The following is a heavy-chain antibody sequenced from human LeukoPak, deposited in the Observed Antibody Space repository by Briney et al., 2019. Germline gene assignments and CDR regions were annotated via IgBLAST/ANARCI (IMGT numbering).Heavy chain of an antibody. CDR1: GGSFSGFY. CDR2: INHSGST. D-gene: IGHD1-26*01. Sequence: PSETLSLTCAVYGGSFSGFYWSWIRQPPGKGLEWIGEINHSGSTNYNPSLKSRVTISVDTSKNQFSLKLSSVTAADTAVYYCARARTSVGWELLTPYYFDYWGQGTLVTVSS. V-gene: IGHV4-34*01. CDR3: ARARTSVGWELLTPYYFDY. J-gene: IGHJ4*02.